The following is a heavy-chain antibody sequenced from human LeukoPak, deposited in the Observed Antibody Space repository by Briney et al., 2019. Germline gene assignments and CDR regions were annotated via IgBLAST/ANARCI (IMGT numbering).Heavy chain of an antibody. CDR1: GYSISSGYY. D-gene: IGHD3-10*01. V-gene: IGHV4-38-2*02. J-gene: IGHJ4*02. CDR3: ARPSRPHRYGSGSYYI. CDR2: IYHSGST. Sequence: PSETLSLTCTVSGYSISSGYYWGWIRQPPGKGLEWIGSIYHSGSTYYNPSLKSRVTISVDTSKNQFSLKLSSVTAADTAVYYCARPSRPHRYGSGSYYIWGQGTLVTVSS.